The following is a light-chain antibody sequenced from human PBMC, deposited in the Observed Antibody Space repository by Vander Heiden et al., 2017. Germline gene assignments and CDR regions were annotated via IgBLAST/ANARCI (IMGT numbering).Light chain of an antibody. CDR3: GTWDSGLSVGV. J-gene: IGLJ3*02. Sequence: QSVLTQPPSVSAAPGQKVTISCSGSSSNIGKSFVSWYQQFRGTAPKLLLYDKDKPPSGTPARFSGSKSGTSATLDITGLQTGDEADYYCGTWDSGLSVGVFGTGTKLTVL. CDR2: DKD. CDR1: SSNIGKSF. V-gene: IGLV1-51*01.